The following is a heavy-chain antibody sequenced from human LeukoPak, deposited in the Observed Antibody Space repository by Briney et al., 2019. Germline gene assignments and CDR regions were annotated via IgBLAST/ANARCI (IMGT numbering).Heavy chain of an antibody. Sequence: GGSLRLSCAASGFTFSSYSMNWVRQAPGKGLEWVSYISSSSSTIYYADSVKGRFTISRDNAKNSLYLQMNSLRAEDTAVYYCARVGSSRPNWFDPWGQGTLVTVSS. CDR1: GFTFSSYS. CDR2: ISSSSSTI. D-gene: IGHD6-13*01. J-gene: IGHJ5*02. CDR3: ARVGSSRPNWFDP. V-gene: IGHV3-48*01.